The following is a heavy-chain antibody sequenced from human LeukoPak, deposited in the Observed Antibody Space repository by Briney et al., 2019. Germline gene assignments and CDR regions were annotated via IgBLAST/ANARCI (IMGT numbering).Heavy chain of an antibody. D-gene: IGHD6-13*01. J-gene: IGHJ4*02. CDR1: GFTVSSNY. V-gene: IGHV3-53*01. CDR2: IYSGGST. CDR3: ARNGYSSSWYRN. Sequence: GGSLRLSCAASGFTVSSNYMSWVRQAPGRGLEWVSVIYSGGSTYYADSVKGRFTISRDNSKNTLYLQMNSLRAEDTAVYYCARNGYSSSWYRNWGQGTLVTVSS.